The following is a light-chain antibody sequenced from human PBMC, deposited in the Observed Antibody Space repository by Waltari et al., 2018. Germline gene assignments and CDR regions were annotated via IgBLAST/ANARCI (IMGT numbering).Light chain of an antibody. V-gene: IGLV1-40*01. J-gene: IGLJ3*02. CDR2: DNT. CDR3: QSYATSLSAWV. Sequence: QSVLTQPPSVSGAPGQRVTISCSGSSSNIGANYNVYWYQQLPGTAPKLFIYDNTNRPSGVPDRFPGSKSGTSASLAITGLQTEDEADYYCQSYATSLSAWVFGGGTKLTVL. CDR1: SSNIGANYN.